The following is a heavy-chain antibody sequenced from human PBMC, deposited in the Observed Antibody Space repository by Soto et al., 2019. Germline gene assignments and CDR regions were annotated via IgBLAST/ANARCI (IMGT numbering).Heavy chain of an antibody. CDR2: ISGSGGST. Sequence: EVQLLESGGGLVQPGGSLRLSWAASGFTFSSYAMSWVRQAPGKGLEWVSAISGSGGSTYYADSVKGRFTISRDNSKNTLYLQMNSLRAEDTAVYYCAKDGYYYGSGSLNWFDPWGQGTLVTVSS. V-gene: IGHV3-23*01. D-gene: IGHD3-10*01. CDR1: GFTFSSYA. CDR3: AKDGYYYGSGSLNWFDP. J-gene: IGHJ5*02.